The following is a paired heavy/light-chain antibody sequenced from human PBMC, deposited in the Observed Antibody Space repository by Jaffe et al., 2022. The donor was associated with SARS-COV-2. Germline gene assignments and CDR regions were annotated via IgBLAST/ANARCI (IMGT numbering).Light chain of an antibody. CDR1: QGISHY. CDR3: QKYNSAPTT. V-gene: IGKV1-27*01. CDR2: AAS. J-gene: IGKJ3*01. Sequence: DIQMTQSPSSLSASVGDRVTITCRASQGISHYLAWYQQKPGKVPNLLIYAASTLQSGVPSRFSGSGSGTDFTLTISSLQPEDVATYYCQKYNSAPTTFGPGTKVDIK.
Heavy chain of an antibody. Sequence: EVQLLESGGGLVQPGGSLRLSCAASGFTFNSYAMSWVRQAPGKGLEWVSGISGSGGTTYYADSVKGRFTISRDNSKNTLFLQMSSLRADDTAVYYCAKDRAYSTSPGAFDIWGQGTMVTVSS. J-gene: IGHJ3*02. V-gene: IGHV3-23*01. CDR2: ISGSGGTT. D-gene: IGHD6-6*01. CDR1: GFTFNSYA. CDR3: AKDRAYSTSPGAFDI.